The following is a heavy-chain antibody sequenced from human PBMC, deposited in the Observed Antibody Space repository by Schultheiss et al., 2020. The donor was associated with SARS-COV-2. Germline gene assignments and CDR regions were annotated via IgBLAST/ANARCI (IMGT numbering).Heavy chain of an antibody. Sequence: SETLSLTCTVSGGSISSSSYYWGWIRQPPGKGLEWIGSIYYSGSTYYNPSLKSRVTISVDTSKNQFSLKLSSVTAADTAVYYCARGPTHRAYSNYERSKPYYYYMDVWGKGTTVTVSS. D-gene: IGHD4-11*01. CDR1: GGSISSSSYY. V-gene: IGHV4-39*01. CDR2: IYYSGST. J-gene: IGHJ6*03. CDR3: ARGPTHRAYSNYERSKPYYYYMDV.